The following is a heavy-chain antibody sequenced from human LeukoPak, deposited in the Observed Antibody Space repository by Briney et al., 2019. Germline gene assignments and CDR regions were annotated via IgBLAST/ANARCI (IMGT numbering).Heavy chain of an antibody. CDR1: GFTFSSYE. D-gene: IGHD3-10*01. Sequence: GGSLRLSCAASGFTFSSYEMNWVRQAPGKGLEWVSYISSSGSTIYYADSVKDRFTISRDNAKNSLYLQMNSLRAEDTAVYYCARDHYYGSGNIDYWGQGTLVTVSS. V-gene: IGHV3-48*03. J-gene: IGHJ4*02. CDR2: ISSSGSTI. CDR3: ARDHYYGSGNIDY.